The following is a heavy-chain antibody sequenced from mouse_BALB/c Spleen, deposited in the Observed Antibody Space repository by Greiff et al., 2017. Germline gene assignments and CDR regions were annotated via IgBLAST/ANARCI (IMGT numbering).Heavy chain of an antibody. CDR3: ARKINYGSSLAMDY. V-gene: IGHV5-6*01. CDR1: GFTFSSYG. J-gene: IGHJ4*01. D-gene: IGHD1-1*01. CDR2: ISSGGSYT. Sequence: EVKVVESGGDLVKPGGSLKLSCAASGFTFSSYGMSWVRQTPDKRLEWVATISSGGSYTYYPDSVKGRFTISRDNAKNTLYLQMSSLKSEDTAMYYCARKINYGSSLAMDYWGQGTSVTVSS.